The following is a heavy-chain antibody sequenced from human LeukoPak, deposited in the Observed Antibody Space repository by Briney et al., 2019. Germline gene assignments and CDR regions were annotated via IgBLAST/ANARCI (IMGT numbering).Heavy chain of an antibody. CDR2: ISYDGSNK. CDR3: AKAPADWVDTARGYYMDV. CDR1: GLTFSSYA. J-gene: IGHJ6*03. V-gene: IGHV3-30*04. D-gene: IGHD5-18*01. Sequence: GGSLRLSCAASGLTFSSYAMHWVRQAPGKGLEWVAVISYDGSNKYYADSVKGRFTISRDNSKNTLYLQMNSLRAEDTAVYYCAKAPADWVDTARGYYMDVWGKGTTVTISS.